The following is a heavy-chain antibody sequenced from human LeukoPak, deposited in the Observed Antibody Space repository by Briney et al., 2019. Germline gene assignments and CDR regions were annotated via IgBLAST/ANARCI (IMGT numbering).Heavy chain of an antibody. Sequence: TSETLSLTCTVSGYSISSGYYWGWIRQPPGKGLEWVGYIYYSGSTNYNPSLKSRVTISVDTSKNQFSLKLSSVTAADTAVYYCARHDDSSSWYVWYFDLWGRGTLVTVSS. CDR1: GYSISSGYY. J-gene: IGHJ2*01. CDR3: ARHDDSSSWYVWYFDL. CDR2: IYYSGST. D-gene: IGHD6-13*01. V-gene: IGHV4-38-2*02.